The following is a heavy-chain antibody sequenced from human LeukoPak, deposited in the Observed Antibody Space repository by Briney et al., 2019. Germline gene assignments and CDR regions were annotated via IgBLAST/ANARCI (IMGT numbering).Heavy chain of an antibody. CDR3: ASPGEKGYYFDY. Sequence: ASVKVSCKASGYTFTSYYMHWVGQAPGQGLAWMGIINPSGGNTSYAQKFQGRVTMTRDTSTSTVYMELSSLRSEDTAVYYCASPGEKGYYFDYWGQGTLVTVSS. V-gene: IGHV1-46*01. CDR2: INPSGGNT. CDR1: GYTFTSYY. J-gene: IGHJ4*02. D-gene: IGHD3-16*01.